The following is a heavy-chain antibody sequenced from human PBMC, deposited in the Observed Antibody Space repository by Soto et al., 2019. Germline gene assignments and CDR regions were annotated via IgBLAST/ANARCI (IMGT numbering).Heavy chain of an antibody. CDR2: ISLYSDGT. Sequence: QVQLVQSGGEVKRPGASVKVSCKTSGYTFSNYGITWVRQATGQPLEWLGWISLYSDGTNYAQKFQGRVSMTTATSPPTAYMELRSLRSDYTAVYYCARVVPGAEAWFGPWGQGTLVTVSS. V-gene: IGHV1-18*01. CDR1: GYTFSNYG. CDR3: ARVVPGAEAWFGP. J-gene: IGHJ5*02. D-gene: IGHD2-2*01.